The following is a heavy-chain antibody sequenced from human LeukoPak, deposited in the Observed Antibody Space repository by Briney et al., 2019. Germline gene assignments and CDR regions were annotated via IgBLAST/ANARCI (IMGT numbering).Heavy chain of an antibody. D-gene: IGHD1-26*01. CDR1: GYTFTSYD. CDR2: MNPNSGNT. V-gene: IGHV1-8*01. CDR3: AREADSGSYSY. Sequence: ASVTVSCKASGYTFTSYDINWVRQATGQGLEWMGWMNPNSGNTGYAQKFQGRVTMTRNTSISTAYMELSTLRSEETAVYYCAREADSGSYSYWGQGTLVTVSS. J-gene: IGHJ4*02.